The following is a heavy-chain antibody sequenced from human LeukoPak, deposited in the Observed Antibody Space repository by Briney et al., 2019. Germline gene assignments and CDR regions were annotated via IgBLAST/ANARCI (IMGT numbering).Heavy chain of an antibody. J-gene: IGHJ2*01. Sequence: GGSLRLSCAASGFTFSSYAMSWVRQAPGKGLEWVSSISASGGSTYYADSVKGRFIISRDNSKNTPYLQMNSLRAEDTALYYCVKTFSSTWSDWYFDLWGRGTLVTVSS. CDR1: GFTFSSYA. CDR2: ISASGGST. CDR3: VKTFSSTWSDWYFDL. V-gene: IGHV3-23*01. D-gene: IGHD6-13*01.